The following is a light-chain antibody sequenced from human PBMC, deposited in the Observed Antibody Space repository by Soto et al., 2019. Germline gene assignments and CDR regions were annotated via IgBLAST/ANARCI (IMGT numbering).Light chain of an antibody. CDR2: EVS. CDR3: CSYAGSSTPYV. V-gene: IGLV2-23*02. J-gene: IGLJ1*01. CDR1: SSDVGSYNL. Sequence: QSVLTQPASVSGSPGQSITISCTGTSSDVGSYNLVSWYQQHPGKAPKLMIYEVSKRPSGVSNRFSGSKSGNTASLTNSGLQAEDEADYYCCSYAGSSTPYVFGTGTKVTVL.